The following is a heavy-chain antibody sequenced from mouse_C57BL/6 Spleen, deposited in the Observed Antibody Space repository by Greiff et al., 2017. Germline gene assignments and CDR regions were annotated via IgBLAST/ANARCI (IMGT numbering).Heavy chain of an antibody. V-gene: IGHV5-17*01. J-gene: IGHJ4*01. CDR2: ISSGGSTI. Sequence: EVQLMESGGGLVKPGGSLKLSCAASGFTFSDYGMHWVRQAPEKGLEWVAYISSGGSTIYYADTVKGRFTISRDNAKNTLFLQMTSLRSEDTAMYYCARRSSYAMDYWGQGTSVTVSS. CDR3: ARRSSYAMDY. CDR1: GFTFSDYG. D-gene: IGHD1-1*01.